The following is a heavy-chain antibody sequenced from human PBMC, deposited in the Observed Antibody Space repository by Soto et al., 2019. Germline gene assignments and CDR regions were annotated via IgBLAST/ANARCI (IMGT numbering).Heavy chain of an antibody. D-gene: IGHD5-18*01. V-gene: IGHV1-18*01. CDR3: ASSSDTGIVNWFDY. CDR2: ISAYNGNT. J-gene: IGHJ5*01. CDR1: GYTFTSYG. Sequence: GASVKVSCKASGYTFTSYGISWVRQAPGQGLEWMGWISAYNGNTNYAQKLQGRVTMTTDTSTSTAYMELRSLRSDDTAVYYCASSSDTGIVNWFDYWGQGTLVTVSS.